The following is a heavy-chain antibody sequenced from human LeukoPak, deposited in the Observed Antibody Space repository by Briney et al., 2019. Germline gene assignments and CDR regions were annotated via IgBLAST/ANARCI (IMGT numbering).Heavy chain of an antibody. CDR3: ARDGASGSYLAMNWFDP. D-gene: IGHD1-26*01. CDR1: GFTFSSYA. CDR2: ISYDGSNK. V-gene: IGHV3-30-3*01. Sequence: GGSLRLSCAAFGFTFSSYAMHWVRQAPGKGLEWVAVISYDGSNKYYADSVKGRFTISRDNSKNTLYLQMNSLRAEDTAVYYCARDGASGSYLAMNWFDPWGQGTLVTVSS. J-gene: IGHJ5*02.